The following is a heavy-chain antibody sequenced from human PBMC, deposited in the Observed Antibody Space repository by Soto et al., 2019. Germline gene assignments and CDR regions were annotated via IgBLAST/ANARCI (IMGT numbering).Heavy chain of an antibody. CDR3: AREGYCSGGSCSTDAFDS. CDR1: GYTFTSYG. V-gene: IGHV1-18*01. J-gene: IGHJ3*02. Sequence: QVQLVQSGAEVKKPGASVKVSCKASGYTFTSYGISWVRQAPGQGLEGLGWISAYNGNTNYAQKLQGRVTMTTDTSKSTAYMELRSLSSDDTAVYYCAREGYCSGGSCSTDAFDSLGQGTMVTVSS. CDR2: ISAYNGNT. D-gene: IGHD2-15*01.